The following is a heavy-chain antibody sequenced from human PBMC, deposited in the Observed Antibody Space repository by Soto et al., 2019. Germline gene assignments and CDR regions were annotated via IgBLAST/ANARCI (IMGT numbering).Heavy chain of an antibody. Sequence: DVQLLESGGGLVQPGGSLRLSCAASGFRFSTDDMRWVRQAQGKGLEWVSVMSGSGSGTYYADSVKGRFTISRDNSKNTLYLQIIRLRSECTAVYYCVRQAKLTTVTANVGYYYGLDVWGQGTTVPVSS. J-gene: IGHJ6*02. CDR3: VRQAKLTTVTANVGYYYGLDV. CDR2: MSGSGSGT. CDR1: GFRFSTDD. V-gene: IGHV3-23*01. D-gene: IGHD4-4*01.